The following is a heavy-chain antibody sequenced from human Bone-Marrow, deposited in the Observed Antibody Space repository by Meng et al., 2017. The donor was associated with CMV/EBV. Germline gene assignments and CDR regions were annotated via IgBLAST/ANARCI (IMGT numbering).Heavy chain of an antibody. J-gene: IGHJ4*02. CDR3: ARALQLEDYDSSGYYDY. V-gene: IGHV1-2*02. D-gene: IGHD3-22*01. CDR2: INPKNGIT. CDR1: GYTFTGYF. Sequence: ASVKVSCKASGYTFTGYFMHWVRQAPGQGLEWMGWINPKNGITNYAQKFQGRVTMTRETSISTVYMELRRLRADDTAVYYCARALQLEDYDSSGYYDYWGQGTLATVPS.